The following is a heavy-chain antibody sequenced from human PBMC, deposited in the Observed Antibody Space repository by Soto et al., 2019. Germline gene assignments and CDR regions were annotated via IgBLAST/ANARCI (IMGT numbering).Heavy chain of an antibody. CDR2: INHSGST. V-gene: IGHV4-34*01. CDR1: GGSFSGYY. CDR3: ARVRARRGYSYAGDWDY. J-gene: IGHJ4*02. D-gene: IGHD5-18*01. Sequence: SETLSLTCAVYGGSFSGYYWSWIRQPPGKGLEWIGEINHSGSTNYNPSLKSRVTISVDTSKNQFSLKLSSVTAADTAVYYCARVRARRGYSYAGDWDYWGQGTLVTVSS.